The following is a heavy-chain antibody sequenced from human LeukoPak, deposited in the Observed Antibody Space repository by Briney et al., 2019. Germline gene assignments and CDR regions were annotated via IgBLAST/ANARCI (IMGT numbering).Heavy chain of an antibody. D-gene: IGHD4-11*01. CDR1: GGTFSSYA. CDR2: IIPIFGTA. Sequence: SVKVSCKASGGTFSSYAISWVRQAPGQGLEWMGGIIPIFGTANYAQKFQGRVTITADESTSTAYMELSSLRSEDTAVYYCARDSPQSTVTTGWFDPWGQGTLVTVSS. V-gene: IGHV1-69*13. J-gene: IGHJ5*02. CDR3: ARDSPQSTVTTGWFDP.